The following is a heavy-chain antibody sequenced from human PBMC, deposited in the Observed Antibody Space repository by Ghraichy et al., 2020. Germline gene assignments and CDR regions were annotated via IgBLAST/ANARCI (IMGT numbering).Heavy chain of an antibody. V-gene: IGHV1-18*04. J-gene: IGHJ4*02. CDR3: ARDWALWYYDSSGYSTRLGPSTSYSFDY. Sequence: ASVKVSCKASGYTFTSYGISWVRQAPGQGLEWMGWISAYNGNTNYAQKLQGRVTMTTDTSTSTAYMELRSLRSDDTAVYYCARDWALWYYDSSGYSTRLGPSTSYSFDYWGQGTLVTVSS. CDR2: ISAYNGNT. CDR1: GYTFTSYG. D-gene: IGHD3-22*01.